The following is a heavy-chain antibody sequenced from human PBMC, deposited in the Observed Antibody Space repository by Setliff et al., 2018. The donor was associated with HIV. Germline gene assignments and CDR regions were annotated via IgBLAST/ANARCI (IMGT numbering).Heavy chain of an antibody. CDR1: GYIFTGYY. Sequence: ASVKVSCKASGYIFTGYYIHWVRQAPGQGLEWMGWINPNNGGTNYAQKFQGRVTMTRDTSISTAYMDLSSLRSDDTAVYYCARDLRVRRNFDWFKNHDDAFDIWGQGTMVTVSS. V-gene: IGHV1-2*02. CDR3: ARDLRVRRNFDWFKNHDDAFDI. CDR2: INPNNGGT. J-gene: IGHJ3*02. D-gene: IGHD3-9*01.